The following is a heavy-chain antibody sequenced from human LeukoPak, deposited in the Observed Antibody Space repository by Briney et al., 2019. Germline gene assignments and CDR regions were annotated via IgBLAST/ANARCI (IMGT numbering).Heavy chain of an antibody. CDR2: ISAYNGNT. CDR1: GYTFTSYG. CDR3: ARGLSRVAGDMNYYYGMDV. V-gene: IGHV1-18*01. Sequence: ASVKVSCKASGYTFTSYGISRVRQAPGQGLEWMGWISAYNGNTNYAQKLQGRVTMTTDTSTSTAYMELRSLRSDDTAVYYCARGLSRVAGDMNYYYGMDVWGQGTTVTVSS. J-gene: IGHJ6*02. D-gene: IGHD6-19*01.